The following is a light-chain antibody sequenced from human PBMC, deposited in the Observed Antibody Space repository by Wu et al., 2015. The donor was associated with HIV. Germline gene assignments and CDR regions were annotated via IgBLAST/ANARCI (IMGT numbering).Light chain of an antibody. V-gene: IGKV3-15*01. Sequence: EIVMTQSPATLSVSPGDSATLSCRASQSVSTNLAWYQQKPGQAPRLLIYGVSTRATGFPARFGGSGSGTEFTLTINNMQSEDFAAYYCQQYNNWPRTFGQGTKVEIK. J-gene: IGKJ1*01. CDR3: QQYNNWPRT. CDR2: GVS. CDR1: QSVSTN.